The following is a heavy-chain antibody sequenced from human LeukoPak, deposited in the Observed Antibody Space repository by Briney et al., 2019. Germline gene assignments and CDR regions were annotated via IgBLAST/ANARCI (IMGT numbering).Heavy chain of an antibody. Sequence: GGSLRLSCAASGFTFGDTWMNWVRQVPGQGLEWVANIKQDGSEKFYVASVEGRFTISRDNGKSSLYLQMNSLRAEDTALYYCATSYDMGWLIGYWGQGTLVTVSS. D-gene: IGHD3/OR15-3a*01. J-gene: IGHJ4*02. CDR3: ATSYDMGWLIGY. V-gene: IGHV3-7*03. CDR1: GFTFGDTW. CDR2: IKQDGSEK.